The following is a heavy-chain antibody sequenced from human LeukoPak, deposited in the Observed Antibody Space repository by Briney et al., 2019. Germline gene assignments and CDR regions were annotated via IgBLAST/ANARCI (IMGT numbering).Heavy chain of an antibody. CDR1: GFTFSSYA. CDR3: AKERCSGGSCASFDI. CDR2: ISGSGGST. V-gene: IGHV3-23*01. D-gene: IGHD2-15*01. J-gene: IGHJ3*02. Sequence: SGGSLRLSCAASGFTFSSYAMSWVRQAPGKGLEWVSAISGSGGSTYYADSVKGRLTISRDNSKNTLYLQMNSLRAEDTAVYYCAKERCSGGSCASFDIWGQGTMVTVSS.